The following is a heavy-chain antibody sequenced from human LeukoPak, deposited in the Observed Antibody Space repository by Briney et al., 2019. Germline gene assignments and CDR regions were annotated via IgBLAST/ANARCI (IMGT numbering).Heavy chain of an antibody. CDR2: IYHSGST. J-gene: IGHJ4*02. V-gene: IGHV4-38-2*02. CDR3: AREGGYYDSSGPPDY. CDR1: GGSISNYY. Sequence: SETLSLTCTVSGGSISNYYWSWIRQPPGKGLEWIGSIYHSGSTYYNPSLKSRVTISVDTSKNQFSLKLSSVTAADTAVYYCAREGGYYDSSGPPDYWGQGTLVTVSS. D-gene: IGHD3-22*01.